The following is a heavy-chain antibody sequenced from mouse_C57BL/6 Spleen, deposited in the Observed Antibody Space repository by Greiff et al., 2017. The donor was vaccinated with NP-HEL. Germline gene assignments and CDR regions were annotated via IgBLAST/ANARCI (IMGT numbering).Heavy chain of an antibody. J-gene: IGHJ4*01. CDR2: INPNNGGT. CDR1: GYTFPDYN. D-gene: IGHD2-12*01. CDR3: ARKGPDPYYSPYAMDY. V-gene: IGHV1-22*01. Sequence: EVQLQQSGPELVKPGASVKMSCKASGYTFPDYNMHWVKQSHGKSLEWIGYINPNNGGTSYNQKFKGKATLTVNKSSSTAYMELRSLTSVDSAVSYCARKGPDPYYSPYAMDYWGQGTSVTVSS.